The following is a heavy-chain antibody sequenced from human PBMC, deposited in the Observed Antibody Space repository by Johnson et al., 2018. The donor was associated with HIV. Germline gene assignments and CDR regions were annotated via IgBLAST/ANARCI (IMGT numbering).Heavy chain of an antibody. CDR2: INWDGGST. D-gene: IGHD4-17*01. CDR3: ARDDGPYGDHDAFDI. J-gene: IGHJ3*02. V-gene: IGHV3-20*04. CDR1: GFTFSSYA. Sequence: VQLVESGGGVVQPGRSLRLSCAASGFTFSSYAMHWVRQAPGKGLEWVSGINWDGGSTGYADSVKGRFTISRDNAKNTLYLQMNSLRAEDTALYSCARDDGPYGDHDAFDIWGQGTMVTVSS.